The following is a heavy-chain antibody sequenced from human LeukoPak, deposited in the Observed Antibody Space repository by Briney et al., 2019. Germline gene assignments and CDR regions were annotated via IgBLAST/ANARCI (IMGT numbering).Heavy chain of an antibody. CDR2: INHSGST. D-gene: IGHD5-18*01. J-gene: IGHJ6*02. CDR1: GGSFSGYY. V-gene: IGHV4-34*01. Sequence: PSETLSLTCAVYGGSFSGYYWSWIRQPPGKGLEWIGEINHSGSTNYNPSLKSRVTIPVDTSKNQFSLKLSSVTAADTAVYYCARGQTAMYPYYYYYGMDVWGQGTTVTVSS. CDR3: ARGQTAMYPYYYYYGMDV.